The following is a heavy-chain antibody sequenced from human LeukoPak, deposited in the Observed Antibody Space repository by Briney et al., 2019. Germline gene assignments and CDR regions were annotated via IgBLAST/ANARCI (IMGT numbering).Heavy chain of an antibody. CDR1: GFTFSNYA. Sequence: GGSLRLSCAASGFTFSNYAVSWVRQAPGKGLEWVSAISGSGGGTYYADSVKGRFTISRDNSKNTLYLQMNSLRAEDTAVYYCARGYGDYGDAFDIWGQGTMVTVSS. J-gene: IGHJ3*02. CDR3: ARGYGDYGDAFDI. V-gene: IGHV3-23*01. D-gene: IGHD4-17*01. CDR2: ISGSGGGT.